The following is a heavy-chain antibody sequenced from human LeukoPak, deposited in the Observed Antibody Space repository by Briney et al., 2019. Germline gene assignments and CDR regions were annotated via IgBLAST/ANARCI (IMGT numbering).Heavy chain of an antibody. CDR3: AKFGDILTGYPYYFDY. Sequence: GGSLRLSCAASGFTFSSYAMNWVRQAPGKGLEWVSVISGSGVNTYYADSVTGRFIISRDNSKNTLYLQMSSLRAEDTAIYYCAKFGDILTGYPYYFDYWGQGTLVTVSS. J-gene: IGHJ4*02. D-gene: IGHD3-9*01. CDR1: GFTFSSYA. V-gene: IGHV3-23*01. CDR2: ISGSGVNT.